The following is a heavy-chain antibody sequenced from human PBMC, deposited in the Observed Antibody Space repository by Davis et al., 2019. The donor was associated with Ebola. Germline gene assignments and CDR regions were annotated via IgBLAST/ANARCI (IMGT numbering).Heavy chain of an antibody. V-gene: IGHV3-7*01. D-gene: IGHD3-3*01. CDR1: GFTFRNYW. CDR3: ASFKIFGVVYDY. CDR2: IKHDGSEK. J-gene: IGHJ4*02. Sequence: GESLKISCAASGFTFRNYWMSWVRQAPGKGLEWVANIKHDGSEKYYLDSVKGRFTISRDNTKNSLPLQLSSLRPEDTAVYFCASFKIFGVVYDYWGQGILVTVSS.